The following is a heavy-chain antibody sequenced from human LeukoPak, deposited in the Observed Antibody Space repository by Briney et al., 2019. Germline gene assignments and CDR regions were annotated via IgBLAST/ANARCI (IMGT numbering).Heavy chain of an antibody. CDR3: ARDGHRMYYYGSSDYRFDY. V-gene: IGHV1-18*01. Sequence: SVKVSCKASGYTFTSYGISWVRQAPAQGLEWMGWISAYNGSTHYAQKLQGRVTMTTDTSKYTVYMEMRSLRSDDTAVYYCARDGHRMYYYGSSDYRFDYWGQGTLVSVSS. CDR2: ISAYNGST. J-gene: IGHJ4*02. CDR1: GYTFTSYG. D-gene: IGHD3-22*01.